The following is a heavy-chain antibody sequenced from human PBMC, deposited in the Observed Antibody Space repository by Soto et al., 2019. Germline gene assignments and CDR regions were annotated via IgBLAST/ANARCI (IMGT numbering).Heavy chain of an antibody. CDR1: GFTFSSYA. V-gene: IGHV3-23*01. D-gene: IGHD2-15*01. CDR3: AKADCSGGSCYPIDYYYGMDV. CDR2: ISGSGGST. Sequence: GGSLRLSCAASGFTFSSYAMSWVRQAPGKGLEWVSAISGSGGSTYYADSVKGRFTISRDNSKKTLYLQMNSLRAEDTAVYYCAKADCSGGSCYPIDYYYGMDVWGQGTTVTVSS. J-gene: IGHJ6*02.